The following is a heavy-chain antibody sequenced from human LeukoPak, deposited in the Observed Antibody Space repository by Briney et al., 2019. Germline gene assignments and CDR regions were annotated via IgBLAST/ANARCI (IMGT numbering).Heavy chain of an antibody. CDR3: VKTYRGGDCWAFDI. CDR1: GFTFSSYA. D-gene: IGHD2-21*02. J-gene: IGHJ3*02. Sequence: GGSLRLSCSASGFTFSSYAMHWVRQAPGKGLEYVSAISSNGDITDFADSVKGRFTMSRDNVEKTLYLQMSSLRAEDTAVYYCVKTYRGGDCWAFDIWGQGTMVTVSS. V-gene: IGHV3-64D*09. CDR2: ISSNGDIT.